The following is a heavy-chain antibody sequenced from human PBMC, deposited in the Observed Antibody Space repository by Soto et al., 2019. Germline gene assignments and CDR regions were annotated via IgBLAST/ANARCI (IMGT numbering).Heavy chain of an antibody. CDR1: GYTFTSCY. D-gene: IGHD3-22*01. V-gene: IGHV1-46*01. Sequence: ASLKVSCKSSGYTFTSCYIHRVRQAPGQGLEWMGIINPSGGSTSYAQKFQGIVTMTRDTSTSKVYMELSSLRSEDTAVYYCARDIPYYYDSRGYYPPPHLGMDVWGQGTKVTVSS. CDR3: ARDIPYYYDSRGYYPPPHLGMDV. CDR2: INPSGGST. J-gene: IGHJ6*02.